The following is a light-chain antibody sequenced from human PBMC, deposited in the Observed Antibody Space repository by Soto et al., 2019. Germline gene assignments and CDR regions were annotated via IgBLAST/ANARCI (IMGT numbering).Light chain of an antibody. CDR2: NTS. J-gene: IGKJ3*01. V-gene: IGKV3-20*01. CDR3: QHYGGSFI. Sequence: EIVLTQSPGTLSLSPGEGATVSCRVSQSINSKTLVWYQRKFGQAPRLLIYNTSSSAPGIPDRFSGSGSGTDFTLSISRLEPEDFAVYYCQHYGGSFIFGPGTKVDFK. CDR1: QSINSKT.